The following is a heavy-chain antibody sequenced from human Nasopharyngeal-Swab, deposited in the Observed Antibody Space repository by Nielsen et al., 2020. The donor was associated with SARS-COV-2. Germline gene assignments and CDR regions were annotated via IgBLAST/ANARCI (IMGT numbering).Heavy chain of an antibody. Sequence: GESLKISCAASGFTFSSYSMNWVRQAPGEGLEWVSSISSSSSYIYYADSVKGRFTISRDNAKNSLYLQMNSLRAEDTAVYYCARDEKSSEYYFDYWGQGTLVTVSS. CDR1: GFTFSSYS. CDR3: ARDEKSSEYYFDY. V-gene: IGHV3-21*01. J-gene: IGHJ4*02. D-gene: IGHD6-6*01. CDR2: ISSSSSYI.